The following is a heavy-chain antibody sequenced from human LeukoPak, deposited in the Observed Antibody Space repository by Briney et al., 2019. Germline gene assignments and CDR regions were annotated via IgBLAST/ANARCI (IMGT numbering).Heavy chain of an antibody. Sequence: SETLSLTCSISGYSISSGYFWGWIRQPPGKGLEWIGNIHHDGITYYNPSLKSRVTISVDTSKNQFSLKLSSVTAADTAVYYCARDRPRLRGYSYGYYYYMDVWGKGTTVTVSS. D-gene: IGHD5-18*01. J-gene: IGHJ6*03. CDR3: ARDRPRLRGYSYGYYYYMDV. V-gene: IGHV4-38-2*02. CDR1: GYSISSGYF. CDR2: IHHDGIT.